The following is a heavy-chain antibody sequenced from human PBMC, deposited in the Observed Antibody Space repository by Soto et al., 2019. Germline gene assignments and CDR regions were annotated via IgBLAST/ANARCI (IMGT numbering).Heavy chain of an antibody. D-gene: IGHD2-8*02. CDR1: GFTFSDYY. CDR2: IGSSGTTI. CDR3: ARDPQIYWVYYYSYMDV. V-gene: IGHV3-11*01. Sequence: GGSLRLSCAASGFTFSDYYMSWIRQAPGKGLEWVSYIGSSGTTIYYANSVKGRFTISRDNAKNSLFLQLNSLRAEDTAVYYCARDPQIYWVYYYSYMDVWGKGTTVTVSS. J-gene: IGHJ6*03.